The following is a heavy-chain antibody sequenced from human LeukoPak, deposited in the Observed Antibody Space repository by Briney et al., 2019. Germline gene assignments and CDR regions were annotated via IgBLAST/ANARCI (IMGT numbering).Heavy chain of an antibody. D-gene: IGHD2-2*01. CDR3: AGGYYAGY. Sequence: GGSLRLSCVGSGFTFSNYWINWDRQAPGKGLEWVGNTNEDGSRKNYADSVKGRFTISRDNSKNSLYLQMDSLRAEDTALYYCAGGYYAGYWGQGTQVTVSS. J-gene: IGHJ4*02. V-gene: IGHV3-7*04. CDR2: TNEDGSRK. CDR1: GFTFSNYW.